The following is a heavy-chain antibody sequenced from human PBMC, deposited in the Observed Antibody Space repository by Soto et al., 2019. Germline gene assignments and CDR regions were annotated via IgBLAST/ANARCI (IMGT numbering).Heavy chain of an antibody. CDR3: AMAQITSQYYFDY. CDR1: GFIFSDYY. D-gene: IGHD1-20*01. CDR2: ISGSSSYT. Sequence: QVQLVESGGGLVKPGGSLRLSCAASGFIFSDYYMSWIRQAPGKGLEWVSYISGSSSYTNYADSVKGRFTISRDNAKNSLYLQMNYLRDEDTAVYYCAMAQITSQYYFDYWGQGALVTVSS. J-gene: IGHJ4*02. V-gene: IGHV3-11*06.